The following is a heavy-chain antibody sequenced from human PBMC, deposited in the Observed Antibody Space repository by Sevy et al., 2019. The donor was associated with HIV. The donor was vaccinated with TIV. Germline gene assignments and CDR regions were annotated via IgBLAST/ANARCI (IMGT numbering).Heavy chain of an antibody. J-gene: IGHJ6*02. D-gene: IGHD6-13*01. CDR1: GFTFRSYN. Sequence: GGSLRLSCAASGFTFRSYNMNWVRQAPGKGLEWVSSISSSSSYIYYADSVRGRFTITRDNARSSLYLQMNSLRAGDMALYYCTRDHYGSSWFASRVMDVWGQGTTVTVSS. V-gene: IGHV3-21*01. CDR3: TRDHYGSSWFASRVMDV. CDR2: ISSSSSYI.